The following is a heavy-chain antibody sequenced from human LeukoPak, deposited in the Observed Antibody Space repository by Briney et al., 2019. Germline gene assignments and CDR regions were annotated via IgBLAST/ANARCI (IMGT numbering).Heavy chain of an antibody. CDR2: ISSRSSYI. V-gene: IGHV3-21*01. D-gene: IGHD4-17*01. CDR3: ARAYGDSVGPVYYFDS. J-gene: IGHJ4*02. Sequence: GGSLRLSCAASGFTFSIYSMNWVRQAPGKGLEWVSSISSRSSYIYYADSVRGRFTISRDNAKNSLYLQVNSLRAEDTAVYYCARAYGDSVGPVYYFDSWGQGSLVTVSS. CDR1: GFTFSIYS.